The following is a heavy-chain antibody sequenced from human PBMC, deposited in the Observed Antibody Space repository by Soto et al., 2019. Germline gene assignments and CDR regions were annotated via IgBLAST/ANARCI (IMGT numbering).Heavy chain of an antibody. D-gene: IGHD6-19*01. V-gene: IGHV4-34*01. J-gene: IGHJ4*02. CDR2: INHSGST. CDR1: GGSSSGYY. Sequence: SETLSLTCAVYGGSSSGYYWSWVRQPPGKGLEWIGEINHSGSTNYNPSLKSRVTISVDTSKNQFSLKLSSVTAADTAVYYCAKVQASGWYYFNCWGQGTLVTVSS. CDR3: AKVQASGWYYFNC.